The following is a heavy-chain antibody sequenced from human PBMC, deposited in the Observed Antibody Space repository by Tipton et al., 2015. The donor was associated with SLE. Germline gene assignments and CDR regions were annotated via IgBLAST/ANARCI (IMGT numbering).Heavy chain of an antibody. CDR2: IRHDGTNK. CDR3: AKDIVASAATPHD. V-gene: IGHV3-30*02. CDR1: GFTFSSYG. D-gene: IGHD6-25*01. Sequence: SLRLSCAASGFTFSSYGMHWVRQAPGKGLEWVAFIRHDGTNKDYGDSVKGRFTISRDNPKNSLFLLIDSLRVEDTAVYYCAKDIVASAATPHDCGQGTLVTVSS. J-gene: IGHJ1*01.